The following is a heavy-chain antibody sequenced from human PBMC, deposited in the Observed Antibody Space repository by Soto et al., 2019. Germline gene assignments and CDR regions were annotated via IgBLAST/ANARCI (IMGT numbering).Heavy chain of an antibody. J-gene: IGHJ2*01. CDR3: ARLRWTDWYFDL. CDR2: IYYSGST. D-gene: IGHD4-17*01. Sequence: SETLSLTCTVSGGSISSYYWSWIRQPPGKGLEWIGYIYYSGSTNYNPSLRSRVTISLDTSKNQFSLKLSSVTVADTAVYYCARLRWTDWYFDLWGRGTPVPVHS. V-gene: IGHV4-59*01. CDR1: GGSISSYY.